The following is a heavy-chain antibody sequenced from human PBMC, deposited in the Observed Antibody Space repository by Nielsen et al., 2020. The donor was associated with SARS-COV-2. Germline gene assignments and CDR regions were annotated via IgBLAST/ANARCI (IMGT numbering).Heavy chain of an antibody. J-gene: IGHJ4*02. CDR2: INHSGST. V-gene: IGHV4-34*01. Sequence: SETLSLTCAVYGGSFSGYYWSWIRQPPGKGLEWIGEINHSGSTNYNPSLKSRVTISVDTYKNQYSLKLGAVTAADTAVYYCARQYSNHAPRDWGQGTLVTVSS. CDR1: GGSFSGYY. CDR3: ARQYSNHAPRD. D-gene: IGHD4-11*01.